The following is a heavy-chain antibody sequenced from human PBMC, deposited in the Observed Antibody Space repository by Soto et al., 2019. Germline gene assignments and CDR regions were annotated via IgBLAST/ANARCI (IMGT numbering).Heavy chain of an antibody. CDR2: ISYDGSNK. D-gene: IGHD3-3*01. V-gene: IGHV3-30*18. CDR1: GFTFRTYG. CDR3: AKAGSNYDFWYAPNY. J-gene: IGHJ4*02. Sequence: QVQLVESGGDVVQPGRSLRLSCVASGFTFRTYGMHWVRQAPGKGLEWVAFISYDGSNKYYVDSVKGRFTISRDNSNNTLYLQMNSLRTEDTALYYCAKAGSNYDFWYAPNYWGQGTLVTVSS.